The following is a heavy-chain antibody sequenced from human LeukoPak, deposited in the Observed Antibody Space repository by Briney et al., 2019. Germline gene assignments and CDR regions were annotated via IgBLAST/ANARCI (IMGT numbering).Heavy chain of an antibody. D-gene: IGHD2-15*01. CDR1: GFTLSSYG. CDR2: IRYDGSNK. V-gene: IGHV3-30*02. Sequence: AGGSLRLSCAASGFTLSSYGMHWVRQAPGKGLEWVAFIRYDGSNKYYADSVKGRFTISRDNSKNTLYLQMNSLRAEDTAVYYCAKSGYCSGGSCPPPRRHYYYYYYMDVWGKGTTVTISS. CDR3: AKSGYCSGGSCPPPRRHYYYYYYMDV. J-gene: IGHJ6*03.